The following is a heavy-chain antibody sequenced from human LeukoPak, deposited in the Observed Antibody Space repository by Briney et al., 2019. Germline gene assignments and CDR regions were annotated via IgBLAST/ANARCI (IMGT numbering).Heavy chain of an antibody. CDR3: ARGMRSRTRAFDI. CDR1: GFTFSSYS. D-gene: IGHD2-2*01. V-gene: IGHV3-21*01. CDR2: ISSSSSYI. Sequence: GGSLRLSCAASGFTFSSYSMNWVRQAPGKGLEWVSSISSSSSYIYYADSVKGRFTISRDNAKNSLYLQMNSLRAEDTAVYYCARGMRSRTRAFDIWGQGTMVTVSS. J-gene: IGHJ3*02.